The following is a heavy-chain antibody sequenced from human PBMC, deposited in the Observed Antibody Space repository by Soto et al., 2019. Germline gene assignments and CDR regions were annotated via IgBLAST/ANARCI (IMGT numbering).Heavy chain of an antibody. V-gene: IGHV3-66*01. Sequence: EVQLVESGGGLVQPGGSLRLSCAASGFTVSSNYMSWVRQAPGKGLEWVSVIYSGGSTYYADSVKGRCTISRDNAKNTRYLQMNRRSGEDTAVYYCARSPPAAGTIDYWGQGTLVTVSS. CDR1: GFTVSSNY. CDR2: IYSGGST. D-gene: IGHD6-13*01. J-gene: IGHJ4*02. CDR3: ARSPPAAGTIDY.